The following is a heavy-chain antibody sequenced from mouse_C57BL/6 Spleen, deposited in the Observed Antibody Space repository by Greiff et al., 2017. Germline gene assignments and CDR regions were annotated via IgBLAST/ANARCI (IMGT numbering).Heavy chain of an antibody. V-gene: IGHV5-16*01. D-gene: IGHD2-4*01. Sequence: EVKLVESEGGLVQPGSSMKLSCTASGFTFSDYYMAWVRQVPEKGLEWVANINYDGSSTYYLDSLKSRFIISRDNEKNILYLQMSSLKSEDTATYYCAREGDYDGGVYFDYWGQGTTLTVSS. CDR1: GFTFSDYY. CDR2: INYDGSST. CDR3: AREGDYDGGVYFDY. J-gene: IGHJ2*01.